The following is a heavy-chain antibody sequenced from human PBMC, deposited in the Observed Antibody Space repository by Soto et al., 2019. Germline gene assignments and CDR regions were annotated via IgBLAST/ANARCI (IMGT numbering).Heavy chain of an antibody. Sequence: QVQLRESGPGLVKPSETLSLTCSVSGGSISTYFWNWIRQPPGKGLEWIGYIFYSGSTNYNPSLKSRAPISVATSNNQFPLTLTSVTAADTAVYHCARGAYNYYGSGSQRRYHYDMDVWGHGTTVTVSS. J-gene: IGHJ6*02. CDR2: IFYSGST. CDR3: ARGAYNYYGSGSQRRYHYDMDV. CDR1: GGSISTYF. V-gene: IGHV4-59*01. D-gene: IGHD3-10*01.